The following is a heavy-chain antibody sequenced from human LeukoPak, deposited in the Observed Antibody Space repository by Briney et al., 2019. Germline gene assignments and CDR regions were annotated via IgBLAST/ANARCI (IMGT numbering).Heavy chain of an antibody. V-gene: IGHV3-23*01. CDR3: AKLTVDDSSGFFVDY. D-gene: IGHD3-22*01. CDR1: GFTFSSYA. CDR2: ISGSGDST. Sequence: GGSLRLSCAASGFTFSSYAMSWVRQGPGKGLEWVSAISGSGDSTHYADSVKGRLTISRDNSKNTLYLQMNSLRAEDTAVYYCAKLTVDDSSGFFVDYWGQGTLVTVSS. J-gene: IGHJ4*02.